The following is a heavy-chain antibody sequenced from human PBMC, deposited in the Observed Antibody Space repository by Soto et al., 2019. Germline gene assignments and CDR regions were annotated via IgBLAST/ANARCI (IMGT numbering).Heavy chain of an antibody. V-gene: IGHV3-21*01. J-gene: IGHJ6*03. CDR1: GFTFSSYS. CDR2: ISSSSSYI. Sequence: PGGSLRLSCAASGFTFSSYSMNWVRQAPGKGLEWVSSISSSSSYIYYADSVKGRFTISRDNAKNSLYLQMNSLRAEDTAVYYCARDRQVATPYYYYMDVWGKGTTVTVSS. D-gene: IGHD5-12*01. CDR3: ARDRQVATPYYYYMDV.